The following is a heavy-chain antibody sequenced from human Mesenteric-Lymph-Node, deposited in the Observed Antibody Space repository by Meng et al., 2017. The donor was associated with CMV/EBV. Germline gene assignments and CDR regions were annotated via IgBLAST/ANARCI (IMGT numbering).Heavy chain of an antibody. CDR2: MCYGGSA. CDR3: AREDCSGSSCGGAFDI. Sequence: SETLSLTCTVSGGSISSCSYRWGWIRQPPGKGLEWIGSMCYGGSAYYNPSLKSRVTISLDTSKNQFSLKLSSVTAADTALYYCAREDCSGSSCGGAFDIWGQGTMVTVSS. D-gene: IGHD2-15*01. J-gene: IGHJ3*02. V-gene: IGHV4-39*07. CDR1: GGSISSCSYR.